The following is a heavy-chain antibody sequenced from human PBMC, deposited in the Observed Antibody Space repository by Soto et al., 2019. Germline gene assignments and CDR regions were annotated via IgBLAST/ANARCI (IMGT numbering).Heavy chain of an antibody. V-gene: IGHV3-30*04. J-gene: IGHJ4*02. CDR2: ISRDGSNK. Sequence: QVQVVESGGGVVQPGRSLRLSCAASGFTFSRYAIHWVRQAPGKGLDWVAVISRDGSNKYYVDSVKGRFTISRDNSKHTLYLQMNSLRDEDTAVYYCARSRNSAVADSFDFWGQGTLVTVSS. CDR3: ARSRNSAVADSFDF. CDR1: GFTFSRYA. D-gene: IGHD3-10*01.